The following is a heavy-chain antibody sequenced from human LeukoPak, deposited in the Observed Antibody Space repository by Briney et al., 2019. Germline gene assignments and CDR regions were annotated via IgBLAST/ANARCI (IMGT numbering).Heavy chain of an antibody. D-gene: IGHD3-22*01. CDR3: ARGGNYDWGYFDY. CDR1: GFTFSRFW. V-gene: IGHV3-74*01. CDR2: LNSDGSDT. Sequence: GGSLRLSCAASGFTFSRFWLHWVGQAPGKGLVWVSRLNSDGSDTSYADSVKGRFTISRDNAKKTVYLQMNSLRAEDTAVYYCARGGNYDWGYFDYWGQGTLVTVSS. J-gene: IGHJ4*02.